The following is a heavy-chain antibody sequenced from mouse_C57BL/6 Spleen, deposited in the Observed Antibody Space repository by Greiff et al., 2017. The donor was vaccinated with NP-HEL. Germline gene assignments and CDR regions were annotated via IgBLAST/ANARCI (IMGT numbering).Heavy chain of an antibody. J-gene: IGHJ2*01. CDR3: ARSIYYGNLYFDY. V-gene: IGHV1-82*01. CDR1: GYAFSSSW. D-gene: IGHD2-1*01. CDR2: IYPGDGDT. Sequence: LQESGPELVKPGASVKISCKASGYAFSSSWMNWVKQRPGKGLEWIGRIYPGDGDTNYNGKFKGKATLTADKSSSTAYMQLSSLTSEDSAVYFCARSIYYGNLYFDYWGQGTTLTVSS.